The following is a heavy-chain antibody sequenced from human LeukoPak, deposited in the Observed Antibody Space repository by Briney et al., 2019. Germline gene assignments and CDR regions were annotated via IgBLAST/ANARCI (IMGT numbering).Heavy chain of an antibody. CDR2: IKSKSDGATT. CDR1: GFTFSSAW. D-gene: IGHD3-10*01. J-gene: IGHJ5*02. Sequence: GGSLRLSCAASGFTFSSAWMTWVRQAPGKGLEWVGRIKSKSDGATTDYAAPVKGRFTISRDDSKNTLYLQMNSLKTEDTAVYFCFGSGRVPWGQGTLVTASS. V-gene: IGHV3-15*01. CDR3: FGSGRVP.